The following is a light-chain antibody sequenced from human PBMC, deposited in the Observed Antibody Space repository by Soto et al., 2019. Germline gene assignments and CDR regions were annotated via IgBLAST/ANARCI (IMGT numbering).Light chain of an antibody. V-gene: IGLV2-14*03. CDR2: DVS. J-gene: IGLJ1*01. Sequence: QSVLTQPASVSGSPGQSVTISCAGTSSDVGGYNFVSWYQQHPGKAPQLMIYDVSRRPSGVSNRFSGSKSGNTASLTISGLQAEDEADYYCSSYTRTYTYVFATGTKVTVL. CDR3: SSYTRTYTYV. CDR1: SSDVGGYNF.